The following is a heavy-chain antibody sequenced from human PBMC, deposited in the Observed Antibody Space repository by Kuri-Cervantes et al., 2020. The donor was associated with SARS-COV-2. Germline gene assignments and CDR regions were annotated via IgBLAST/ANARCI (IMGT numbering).Heavy chain of an antibody. CDR3: ARGEVGEAYYDFWSGYYSGCDDY. J-gene: IGHJ4*02. CDR1: GFTFSSYA. Sequence: GESLKISCAASGFTFSSYAMHWVRQAPGKGLEWVAVISYDGGNKYYADSVKGRFTTSRDNSKNTLYLQMNSLRAEDTAVYFCARGEVGEAYYDFWSGYYSGCDDYWGQGTLVTVSS. CDR2: ISYDGGNK. V-gene: IGHV3-30-3*01. D-gene: IGHD3-3*01.